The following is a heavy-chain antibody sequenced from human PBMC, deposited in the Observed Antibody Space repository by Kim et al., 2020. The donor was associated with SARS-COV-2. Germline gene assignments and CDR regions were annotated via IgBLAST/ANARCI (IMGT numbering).Heavy chain of an antibody. CDR3: ASTMVRGVTGGMDV. D-gene: IGHD3-10*01. J-gene: IGHJ6*02. Sequence: AQKFQGRVNMTRDTSTSTVYMELSSLRSEDTAVYYCASTMVRGVTGGMDVWGQGTTVTVSS. V-gene: IGHV1-46*01.